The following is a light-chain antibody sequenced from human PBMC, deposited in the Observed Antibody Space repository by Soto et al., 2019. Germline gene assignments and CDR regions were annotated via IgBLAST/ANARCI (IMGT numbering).Light chain of an antibody. CDR1: ETVATN. J-gene: IGKJ1*01. CDR2: GAS. CDR3: QQYFEWPPMT. Sequence: VMTQSPATLSVSPGERATLSFCASETVATNLAWYQQKPGQAPRLLISGASTRAAGISDRFRGSGSGTEFTLTISSLRSEDSAIYYCQQYFEWPPMTFGQGTKVDI. V-gene: IGKV3-15*01.